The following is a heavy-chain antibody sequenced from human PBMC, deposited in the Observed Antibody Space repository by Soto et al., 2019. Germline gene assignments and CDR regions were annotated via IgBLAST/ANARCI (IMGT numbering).Heavy chain of an antibody. J-gene: IGHJ3*02. CDR3: ARVCSGGSCYSGVRDAFDI. CDR1: GDSVSSNSAA. V-gene: IGHV6-1*01. CDR2: TYYRSKWYN. Sequence: SQTLSLTCAISGDSVSSNSAAWNWIRQSPSRGLEWLGRTYYRSKWYNDYAVSVKSRITINPYTSKNQFSLQLNSVTPEDTAVYYCARVCSGGSCYSGVRDAFDISGQGTMVPVS. D-gene: IGHD2-15*01.